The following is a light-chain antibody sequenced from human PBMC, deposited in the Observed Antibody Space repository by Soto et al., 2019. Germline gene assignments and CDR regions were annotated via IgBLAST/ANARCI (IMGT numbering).Light chain of an antibody. CDR2: GAS. J-gene: IGKJ1*01. CDR3: QQYGSSPLT. V-gene: IGKV3-20*01. CDR1: QSVSSSY. Sequence: DIVLTQSPGTLSLSPGERATLSCRASQSVSSSYLAWYQQKPGQAPRLLIYGASSRATGIPDRFSGSGSGTDFTLTISRLEPEDFAVYYCQQYGSSPLTVGQGTKVEIK.